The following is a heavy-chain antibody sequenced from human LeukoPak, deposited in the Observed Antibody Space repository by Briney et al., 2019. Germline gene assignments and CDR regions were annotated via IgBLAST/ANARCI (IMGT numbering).Heavy chain of an antibody. J-gene: IGHJ3*02. CDR2: IYYSGST. CDR1: GGSMSSSTYY. V-gene: IGHV4-39*01. CDR3: ARPRNQHWYADAFDI. Sequence: KPSETLSLICTVSGGSMSSSTYYWGWIRQPPGKGLEWIGSIYYSGSTFYNPSLKSRVTISVDTSKDQFSLKLSSVTAADTAVYYCARPRNQHWYADAFDIWGQGTMVTVSS. D-gene: IGHD6-13*01.